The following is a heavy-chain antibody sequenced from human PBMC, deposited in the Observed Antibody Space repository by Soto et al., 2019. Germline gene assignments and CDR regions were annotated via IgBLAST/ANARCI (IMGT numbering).Heavy chain of an antibody. V-gene: IGHV1-46*01. Sequence: GASVKVSCKASGYSFTSSDMHWVRQAPGQGLEWMGIINPSGGTTRYAEKFQGRVSMTRDTSTSTVYMELSSLRSEDTAVYYCATYYDSSGSDYWYFDLWGRGTLVTVSS. CDR3: ATYYDSSGSDYWYFDL. D-gene: IGHD3-22*01. J-gene: IGHJ2*01. CDR1: GYSFTSSD. CDR2: INPSGGTT.